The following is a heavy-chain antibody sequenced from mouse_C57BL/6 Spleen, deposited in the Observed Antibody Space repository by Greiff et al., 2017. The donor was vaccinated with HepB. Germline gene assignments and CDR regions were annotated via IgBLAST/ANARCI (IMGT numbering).Heavy chain of an antibody. J-gene: IGHJ2*01. CDR1: GYTFTSYW. V-gene: IGHV1-69*01. D-gene: IGHD2-5*01. Sequence: QVQLQQPGAELVMPGASVKLSCKASGYTFTSYWMHWVKQRPGQGLEWIGEIDPSDSYTNYNQKFTGKSTLTVDKSSSTAYMQLSSLTSEDSAVYYCARWYSNYVRYFDYWGQGTTLTVSS. CDR3: ARWYSNYVRYFDY. CDR2: IDPSDSYT.